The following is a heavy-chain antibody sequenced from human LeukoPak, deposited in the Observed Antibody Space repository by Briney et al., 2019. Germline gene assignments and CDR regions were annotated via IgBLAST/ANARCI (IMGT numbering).Heavy chain of an antibody. CDR1: GFTVSSNY. Sequence: GGSLRLSCAASGFTVSSNYMSWVRQAPGKGLDWVSMIYSGGSTNYADSVKGRFTISRDSSKNTLYLQMNSLRAEDTAVYYCVTRLAWGQGTLVTVSS. CDR2: IYSGGST. CDR3: VTRLA. D-gene: IGHD3-16*01. V-gene: IGHV3-53*01. J-gene: IGHJ5*02.